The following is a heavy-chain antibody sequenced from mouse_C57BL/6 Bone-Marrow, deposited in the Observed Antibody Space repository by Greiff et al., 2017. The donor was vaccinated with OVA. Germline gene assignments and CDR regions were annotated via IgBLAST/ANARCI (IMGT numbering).Heavy chain of an antibody. V-gene: IGHV5-12*01. Sequence: EVKVVESGGGLVQPGGSLKLSCAASGFTFSDYYMYWVRQTPEKRLEWVAYISNGGGCTYYPDTVKGRFTISRDNAKNTLYLQMSRLKSEDTDMYYCAGRRAMDYWGQGTSVTVSS. CDR3: AGRRAMDY. J-gene: IGHJ4*01. CDR1: GFTFSDYY. CDR2: ISNGGGCT.